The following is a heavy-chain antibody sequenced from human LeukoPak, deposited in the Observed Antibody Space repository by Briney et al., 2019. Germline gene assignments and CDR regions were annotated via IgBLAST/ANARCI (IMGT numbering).Heavy chain of an antibody. V-gene: IGHV4-59*01. J-gene: IGHJ4*02. CDR1: GDSISRYY. Sequence: SETLSLTCTVSGDSISRYYWSWIRQPPGKGLEWIGYISYSGGTSYNPSLKSRVTISLDTSKNQFSLKLSSVTAADTAVYYCARIDGGGAHYWGQGTLVTVSS. D-gene: IGHD3-16*01. CDR3: ARIDGGGAHY. CDR2: ISYSGGT.